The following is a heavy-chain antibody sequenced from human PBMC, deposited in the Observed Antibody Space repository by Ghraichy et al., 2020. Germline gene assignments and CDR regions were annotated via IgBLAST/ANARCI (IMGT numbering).Heavy chain of an antibody. D-gene: IGHD4-17*01. V-gene: IGHV2-5*02. J-gene: IGHJ2*01. CDR2: IYWDDDK. CDR3: AHFRGDYAGLYWYFDL. Sequence: SGPTLVKPTLTLTLTCTFSGFSLSTSGVGVGWIRQPPGKALEWLALIYWDDDKRYSPSLKSRLTITKDTSKNQVVLTMTNMDPVDTATYYCAHFRGDYAGLYWYFDLWGRGTLVTVSS. CDR1: GFSLSTSGVG.